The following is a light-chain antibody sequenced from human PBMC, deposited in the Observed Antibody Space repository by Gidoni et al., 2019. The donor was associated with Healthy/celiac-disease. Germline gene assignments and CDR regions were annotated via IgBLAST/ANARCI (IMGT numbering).Light chain of an antibody. CDR1: SSNIGAGYD. Sequence: QSVLTQPPSVSEAPGQRVTISCTGSSSNIGAGYDVPWYQQLPGTAPNLLIYGNSNRPSGVPDRFSGSKSGTSASLAITGLQAEDEADYYCQSYDSSLSGPVVFGGGTKLTVL. J-gene: IGLJ2*01. CDR2: GNS. V-gene: IGLV1-40*01. CDR3: QSYDSSLSGPVV.